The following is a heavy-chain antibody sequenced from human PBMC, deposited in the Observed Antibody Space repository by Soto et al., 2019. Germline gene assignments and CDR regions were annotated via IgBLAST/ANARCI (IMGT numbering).Heavy chain of an antibody. D-gene: IGHD2-15*01. Sequence: QVQLVQSGAEVKKPGSSVKVSCKASGGTFSSYAISWVRQAPGQGLEWMGGIIPIFGTANYAQKLQGRVKITADESTSTAYMELSSMRSEDTSVYYCARSCSGGSCYSRPYGMDVWGQGTTVTVSS. CDR2: IIPIFGTA. J-gene: IGHJ6*02. CDR3: ARSCSGGSCYSRPYGMDV. V-gene: IGHV1-69*12. CDR1: GGTFSSYA.